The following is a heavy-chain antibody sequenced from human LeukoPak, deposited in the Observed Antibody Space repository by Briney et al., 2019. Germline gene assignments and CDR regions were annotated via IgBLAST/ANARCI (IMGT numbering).Heavy chain of an antibody. CDR2: ISNSASSI. CDR3: ARRSAMDV. J-gene: IGHJ6*02. CDR1: GFTFSSFS. Sequence: PGGSLRLSCAASGFTFSSFSMNWVRQGLGKGLEWISYISNSASSIQYADSVKGRFTISRDDAKSSLYLQMNSLRAEDTAVYYCARRSAMDVWGQGTTVIVFS. V-gene: IGHV3-48*04.